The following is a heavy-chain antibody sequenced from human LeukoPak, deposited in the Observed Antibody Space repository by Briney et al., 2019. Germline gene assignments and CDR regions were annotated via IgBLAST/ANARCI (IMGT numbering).Heavy chain of an antibody. CDR2: ISGSGGST. V-gene: IGHV3-23*01. CDR3: AKAPGTYCSSTSCPYSFDY. J-gene: IGHJ4*02. Sequence: GGSLRLSCAASGFTFSSYAMNWVRQAPGKGLEWVSGISGSGGSTYYADSVKGRFTISRDNSKNTLYLQMNSLRAEDTAVYYCAKAPGTYCSSTSCPYSFDYWGQGTLVTVSS. D-gene: IGHD2-2*01. CDR1: GFTFSSYA.